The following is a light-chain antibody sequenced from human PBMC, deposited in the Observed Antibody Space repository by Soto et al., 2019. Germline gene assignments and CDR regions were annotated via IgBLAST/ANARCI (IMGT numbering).Light chain of an antibody. V-gene: IGLV2-8*01. CDR2: EVT. J-gene: IGLJ1*01. Sequence: QSALTQPPSASGSPGQSVTISCTGTSSDVGGYNYVSWYQHHPGKAPKLIIYEVTKRPSGVPDRFSGSKSGTTASLTVSGLQAEDEADYFSSSYAGSNTYVFGTGTKVTVL. CDR1: SSDVGGYNY. CDR3: SSYAGSNTYV.